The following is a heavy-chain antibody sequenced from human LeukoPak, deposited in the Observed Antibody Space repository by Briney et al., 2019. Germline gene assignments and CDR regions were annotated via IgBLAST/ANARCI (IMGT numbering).Heavy chain of an antibody. V-gene: IGHV4-59*11. CDR1: GESISSHY. J-gene: IGHJ3*02. Sequence: PSETLSLTCNVSGESISSHYWSWTRQPPGKGLEWIGYVYYSGSTNYNPSLKSRVTISADTSKNQFTLRLSSVTAADTAVYYCARGLNNRKSGRRFDVFEIWGQGTMVTVSS. CDR2: VYYSGST. CDR3: ARGLNNRKSGRRFDVFEI. D-gene: IGHD1-14*01.